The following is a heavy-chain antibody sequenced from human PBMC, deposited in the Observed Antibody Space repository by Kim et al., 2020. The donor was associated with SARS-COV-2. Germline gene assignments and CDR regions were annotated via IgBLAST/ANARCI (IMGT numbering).Heavy chain of an antibody. CDR2: ISGSGGST. CDR3: AKDRPLEQWLVGIPFDY. J-gene: IGHJ4*02. CDR1: GFTFSSYA. Sequence: GGSLRLSCAASGFTFSSYAMSWVRQAPGKGLEWVSAISGSGGSTYYADSVKGRFTISRDNSKNTLYLQMNSLRAEDTAVYYCAKDRPLEQWLVGIPFDYWGQGTLVTVSS. D-gene: IGHD6-19*01. V-gene: IGHV3-23*01.